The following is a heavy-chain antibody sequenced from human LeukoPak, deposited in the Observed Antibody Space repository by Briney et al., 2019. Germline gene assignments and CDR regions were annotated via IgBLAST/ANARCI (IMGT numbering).Heavy chain of an antibody. V-gene: IGHV4-34*01. CDR1: GGSFSGYY. Sequence: SETLSLTCAVYGGSFSGYYWSWIRQPPGKGLEWIGSVYHSGNTYYNPSLKSRVTISVDTSKNQFSLKLSSVTAADTAVYYCARDHPSGIAVAAFDYWGQGTLVTVSS. D-gene: IGHD6-19*01. J-gene: IGHJ4*02. CDR3: ARDHPSGIAVAAFDY. CDR2: VYHSGNT.